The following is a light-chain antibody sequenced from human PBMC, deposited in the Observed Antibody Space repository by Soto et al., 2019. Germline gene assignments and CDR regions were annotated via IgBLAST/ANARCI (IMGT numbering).Light chain of an antibody. V-gene: IGKV1-6*01. J-gene: IGKJ1*01. CDR3: LHDYSFPWT. CDR1: QDIKND. Sequence: AIQMTQAPSSLSASVTDRVTITCRASQDIKNDLGWYQQKPGKAPELLIYAASSLQSGVPSRFSGSGSGTHFTLTISSLQPEDVATYYCLHDYSFPWTFGQGTMVEIK. CDR2: AAS.